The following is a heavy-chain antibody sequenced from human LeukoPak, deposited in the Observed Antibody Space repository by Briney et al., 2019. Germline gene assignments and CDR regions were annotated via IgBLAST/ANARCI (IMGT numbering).Heavy chain of an antibody. CDR3: ARDGPAASGYYYYYMDV. J-gene: IGHJ6*03. V-gene: IGHV4-59*12. CDR1: GGSISSYY. Sequence: PSETLSLTCTVSGGSISSYYWSWIRQPPGKGLEWIGYIYYSGSTYYNPSLKSRVTISVDTSKNQFSLKLSSVTAADTAVYYCARDGPAASGYYYYYMDVWGKGTTVTVSS. CDR2: IYYSGST. D-gene: IGHD2-2*01.